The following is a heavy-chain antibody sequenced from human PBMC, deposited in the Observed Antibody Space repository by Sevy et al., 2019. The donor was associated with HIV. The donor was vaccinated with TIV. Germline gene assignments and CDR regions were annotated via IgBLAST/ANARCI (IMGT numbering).Heavy chain of an antibody. Sequence: ASVKISCKASGYTFTSFHINWVRQATGQGLEWMGWMNPNSGNTGYAQTFQGRVTMTRNTSISTAYMELGSLRSEDRAVYYCARTEPGIAAYGMDVWGQGTTVTVSS. V-gene: IGHV1-8*01. D-gene: IGHD6-13*01. CDR3: ARTEPGIAAYGMDV. CDR2: MNPNSGNT. CDR1: GYTFTSFH. J-gene: IGHJ6*02.